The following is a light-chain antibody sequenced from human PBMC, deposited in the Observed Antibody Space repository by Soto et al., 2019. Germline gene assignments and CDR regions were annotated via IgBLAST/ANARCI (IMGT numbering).Light chain of an antibody. V-gene: IGKV3-20*01. J-gene: IGKJ4*01. Sequence: EIVLTQSPGTLSLSPGERATLSCRASQSVSSNYLAWYQQKPGQAPRLLIYGASSRATGIPDRFSGSGSGTDFTLTISRVEAEDFAVYYCQQYGGSPRVTFGGGTKVEIK. CDR1: QSVSSNY. CDR3: QQYGGSPRVT. CDR2: GAS.